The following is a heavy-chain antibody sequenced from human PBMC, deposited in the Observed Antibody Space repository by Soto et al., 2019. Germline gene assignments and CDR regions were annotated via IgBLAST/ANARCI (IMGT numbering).Heavy chain of an antibody. CDR2: ISGSGGST. CDR1: GFTFSSYA. D-gene: IGHD3-3*01. V-gene: IGHV3-23*01. J-gene: IGHJ4*02. CDR3: AKYHHSGPITIFGVVISPWFEY. Sequence: EVQLLESGGGLVQPGGSLRLSCAASGFTFSSYAMSWVRQAPGKGLEWVSAISGSGGSTYYADSVKGRFTISRDNSKNTLYLQMNSLRAEDTAVYYCAKYHHSGPITIFGVVISPWFEYWGQGTLVTVSS.